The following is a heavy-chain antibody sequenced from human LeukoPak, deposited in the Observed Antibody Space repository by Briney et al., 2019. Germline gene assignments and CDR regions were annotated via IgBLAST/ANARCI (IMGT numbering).Heavy chain of an antibody. CDR1: GFTFSSYW. V-gene: IGHV3-7*01. Sequence: GGSLRLSCAASGFTFSSYWMSWVRQAPGKGLEWVANMRQDGSEKYYVDSVKGRFTISRDNAKNSLYLQMNSLRAEDTAVYYCARDTGSSSPYYYYGMDVWGRGTTVTVSS. J-gene: IGHJ6*02. CDR2: MRQDGSEK. CDR3: ARDTGSSSPYYYYGMDV. D-gene: IGHD6-6*01.